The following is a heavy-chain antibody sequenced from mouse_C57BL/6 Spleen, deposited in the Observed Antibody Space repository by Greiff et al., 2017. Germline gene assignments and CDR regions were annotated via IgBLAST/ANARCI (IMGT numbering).Heavy chain of an antibody. CDR1: GYTFTSYW. Sequence: QVQLQQPGAELVKPGASVKMSCKASGYTFTSYWITWVKQRPGQGLEWIGDIYPGSGSTNYNEKFKSKATLTVDTSSSTAYMQLSSLTSEDSAVYYCARSYYGSSDLDYWGQGTTLTVSS. D-gene: IGHD1-1*01. J-gene: IGHJ2*01. CDR3: ARSYYGSSDLDY. CDR2: IYPGSGST. V-gene: IGHV1-55*01.